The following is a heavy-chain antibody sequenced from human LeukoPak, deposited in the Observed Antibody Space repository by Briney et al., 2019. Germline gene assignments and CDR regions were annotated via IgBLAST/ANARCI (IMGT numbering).Heavy chain of an antibody. J-gene: IGHJ5*02. CDR3: ARFSPKLELRDNWFDP. CDR2: IYHSGST. Sequence: SETLSLTCTVSGGSISSGGYYWSWIRQPPGKGLGWIGYIYHSGSTYYNPSLKSRVTISVDRSKNQFSLKLSSVTAADTAVYYCARFSPKLELRDNWFDPWGQGTLVTVSS. V-gene: IGHV4-30-2*01. CDR1: GGSISSGGYY. D-gene: IGHD1-7*01.